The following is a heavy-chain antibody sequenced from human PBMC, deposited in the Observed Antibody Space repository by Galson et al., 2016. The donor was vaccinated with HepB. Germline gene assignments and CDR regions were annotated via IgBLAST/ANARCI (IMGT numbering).Heavy chain of an antibody. CDR3: AAREGGFDV. Sequence: SLRLSCAASGFTFSSFGMHWVRQAPGKGLEWVATIKEDGSDQYYVDSVKGRFTISRDNAKNSLYLQMNTLRVGDTAVYFCAAREGGFDVWGQGVMVTVSS. V-gene: IGHV3-7*01. CDR2: IKEDGSDQ. J-gene: IGHJ3*01. CDR1: GFTFSSFG. D-gene: IGHD2-15*01.